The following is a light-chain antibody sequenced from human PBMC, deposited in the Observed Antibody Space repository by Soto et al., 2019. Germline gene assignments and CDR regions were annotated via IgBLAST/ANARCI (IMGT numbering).Light chain of an antibody. CDR3: QVWDSSTAV. J-gene: IGLJ1*01. CDR2: RDT. CDR1: NIGSKN. V-gene: IGLV3-9*01. Sequence: SYELTQPLSVSVALGQTARITCGGNNIGSKNVHLYQQKPGQAPVLVMYRDTNRPSGIPERFSGSNSGNTATLTISRAQAGDEGDYYCQVWDSSTAVFGTGTKVTVL.